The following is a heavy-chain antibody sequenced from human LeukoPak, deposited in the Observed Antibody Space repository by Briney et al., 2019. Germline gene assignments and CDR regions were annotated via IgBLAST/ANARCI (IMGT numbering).Heavy chain of an antibody. Sequence: HSGGSLRLSCAASGFTFSTYAMNWVRQAPGKGLEWVSTITGSGGSTYYADSVKGRVTISRDNSNNTLYLQMSSLRADDTAVYYCAKGTPDYDFLTGVAEYFHHWGQGTLVTVSS. V-gene: IGHV3-23*01. J-gene: IGHJ1*01. CDR1: GFTFSTYA. D-gene: IGHD3-9*01. CDR3: AKGTPDYDFLTGVAEYFHH. CDR2: ITGSGGST.